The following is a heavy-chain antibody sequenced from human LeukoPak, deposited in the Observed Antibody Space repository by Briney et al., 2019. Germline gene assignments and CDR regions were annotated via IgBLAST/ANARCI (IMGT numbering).Heavy chain of an antibody. Sequence: GGSLRLSCAASGFTFSSYEMNWVRQAPGKGLEWVSYISTTGSSIYYADSVKGRFTISRDNAKNSLYLQMNSLRAEDTAVYYCAKTKYYYDSSGYNWFDPWGQGTLVTVSS. D-gene: IGHD3-22*01. V-gene: IGHV3-48*03. CDR3: AKTKYYYDSSGYNWFDP. CDR2: ISTTGSSI. J-gene: IGHJ5*02. CDR1: GFTFSSYE.